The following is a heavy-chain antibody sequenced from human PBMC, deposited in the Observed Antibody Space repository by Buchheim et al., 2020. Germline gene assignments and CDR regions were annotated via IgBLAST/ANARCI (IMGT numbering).Heavy chain of an antibody. CDR2: LSSDSRTI. V-gene: IGHV3-48*03. CDR1: GFTFSSHE. D-gene: IGHD2-15*01. CDR3: AREGLGYCSGGFCFPDWYFDL. J-gene: IGHJ2*01. Sequence: EVQLVESGGAVVQPGGSLRLSCAASGFTFSSHEMNWVRQAPGKGLEWVSYLSSDSRTIYYADSVKGRFTISRDNAKNSLYLQMNSLRDEDTAVYYCAREGLGYCSGGFCFPDWYFDLWGRGTL.